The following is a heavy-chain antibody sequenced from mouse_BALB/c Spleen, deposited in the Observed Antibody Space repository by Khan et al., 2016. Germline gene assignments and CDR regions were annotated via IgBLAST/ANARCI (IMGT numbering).Heavy chain of an antibody. CDR1: GYTFTTAG. CDR2: INTHSGVP. V-gene: IGHV9-4*02. Sequence: QIQLVQSGPELKKPGETVRISCKASGYTFTTAGMQWVQQMPGKGLKWIGWINTHSGVPKYAEDFKGRFAFSLETSASTAYLQIRNLKNEDTATNFCARTGGNYGSLDYWGQGTTLTVSS. J-gene: IGHJ2*01. D-gene: IGHD2-1*01. CDR3: ARTGGNYGSLDY.